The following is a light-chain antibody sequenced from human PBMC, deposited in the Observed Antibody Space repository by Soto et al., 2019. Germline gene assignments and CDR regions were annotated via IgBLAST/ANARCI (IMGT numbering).Light chain of an antibody. V-gene: IGLV1-40*01. CDR1: SSNIGAGYD. CDR2: GNS. Sequence: QSVLTQPPSVSGAPGQRVTISCTGSSSNIGAGYDVHWYQQLPGTAPKLLIYGNSNRPSRVPDRFSGSKSGTSASLAITGLQAEEEADYYCQSYDSSLSGVVFGGGTQLTVL. J-gene: IGLJ2*01. CDR3: QSYDSSLSGVV.